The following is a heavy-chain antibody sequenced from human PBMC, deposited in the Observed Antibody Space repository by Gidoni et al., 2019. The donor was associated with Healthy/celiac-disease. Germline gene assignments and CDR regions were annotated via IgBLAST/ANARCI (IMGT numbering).Heavy chain of an antibody. V-gene: IGHV4-59*01. CDR3: ARDRQMEHCTGGVCSESYGMDV. Sequence: QVQLQESGPGLVKPSETLSLTCTVSGGSISSYYWSWIRQPPGKGLEWIGYIYYSGSTNYNPSLKSRVTISVDTSKNQFSLKLSSVTAADTAVYYCARDRQMEHCTGGVCSESYGMDVWGQGTTVTVSS. CDR1: GGSISSYY. D-gene: IGHD2-8*02. J-gene: IGHJ6*02. CDR2: IYYSGST.